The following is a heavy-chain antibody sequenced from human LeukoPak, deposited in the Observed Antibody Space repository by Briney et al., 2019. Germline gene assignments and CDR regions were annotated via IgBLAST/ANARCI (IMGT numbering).Heavy chain of an antibody. Sequence: SETLSLTCAVYGGSFRGYYWSWLRQPPGKGLEWVGEINHSGSTNYNPSLQSRVTISVDTSKNQFSLKLSSVTAADTAVYSCARGGFRDAFDIWGQGTMVTVSS. V-gene: IGHV4-34*01. D-gene: IGHD3-10*01. CDR2: INHSGST. CDR1: GGSFRGYY. J-gene: IGHJ3*02. CDR3: ARGGFRDAFDI.